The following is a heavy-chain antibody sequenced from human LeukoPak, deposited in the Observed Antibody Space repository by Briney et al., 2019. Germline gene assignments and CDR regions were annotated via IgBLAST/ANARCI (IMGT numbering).Heavy chain of an antibody. V-gene: IGHV4-34*01. CDR1: GGSFSGYY. J-gene: IGHJ6*02. Sequence: SETLSLTCAVYGGSFSGYYWSWIRRPPGKGLEWIGEINHSGSTNYNPSLKSRVTISVDTSKNQFSLKLSSVTAADTAVYYCARVGHYYYYGMDVWGQGTTVTVSS. CDR2: INHSGST. CDR3: ARVGHYYYYGMDV.